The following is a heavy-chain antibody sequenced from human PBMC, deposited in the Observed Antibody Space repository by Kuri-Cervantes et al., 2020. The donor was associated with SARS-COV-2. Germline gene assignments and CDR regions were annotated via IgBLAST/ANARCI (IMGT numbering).Heavy chain of an antibody. Sequence: SETLSLTCSVSGASISGSPHYWDWLRQTPGKGLEWIGNIYYSGNTYYNPSLESRVAIFLDTSKNQFSLKLNSVTAADTAVYYCARLTTVTTFGYWGQGTLVTVSS. CDR1: GASISGSPHY. CDR2: IYYSGNT. V-gene: IGHV4-39*01. J-gene: IGHJ4*02. D-gene: IGHD4-17*01. CDR3: ARLTTVTTFGY.